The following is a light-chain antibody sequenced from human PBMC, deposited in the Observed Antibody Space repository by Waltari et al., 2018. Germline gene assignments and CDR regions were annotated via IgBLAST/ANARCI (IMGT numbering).Light chain of an antibody. J-gene: IGKJ3*01. CDR3: QQSYSIPRT. V-gene: IGKV1-39*01. CDR1: QSISSY. Sequence: DIQMTQSPTSLSASVGDRVTIPCRASQSISSYLNWCQQKPGKAPKVLIYAESSLQIRGPSMCSGSGSGTDFTLTISSLQPEDFATYYCQQSYSIPRTFGPGTKVDIK. CDR2: AES.